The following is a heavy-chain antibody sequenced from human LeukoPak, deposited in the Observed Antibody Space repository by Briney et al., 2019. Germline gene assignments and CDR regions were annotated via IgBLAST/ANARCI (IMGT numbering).Heavy chain of an antibody. J-gene: IGHJ4*02. D-gene: IGHD3-16*01. Sequence: ASVKVSCKASGYTFTDYYVHWVRQAPGRGLEWMGWINPNNDGTNYAQNLQGRVTMTRDTSISTAYMELNSLTSDDTAVYYCARAGGGLDYWGQGTLVTVSS. V-gene: IGHV1-2*02. CDR2: INPNNDGT. CDR1: GYTFTDYY. CDR3: ARAGGGLDY.